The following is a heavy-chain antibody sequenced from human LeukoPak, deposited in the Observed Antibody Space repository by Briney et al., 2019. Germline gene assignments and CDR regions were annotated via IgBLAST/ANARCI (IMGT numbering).Heavy chain of an antibody. CDR3: AREQLYGTIVVPTDIPPRIGY. CDR2: INDNGGST. Sequence: GGSLRLSCAASGFTFSTYAMTWVRQAPGKGLEGVSIINDNGGSTYYADCGKGRFTISRDNSKNTLYLYMNSLRADDTAVYYCAREQLYGTIVVPTDIPPRIGYWGQGTLVTVSS. D-gene: IGHD2-2*01. V-gene: IGHV3-23*01. CDR1: GFTFSTYA. J-gene: IGHJ4*02.